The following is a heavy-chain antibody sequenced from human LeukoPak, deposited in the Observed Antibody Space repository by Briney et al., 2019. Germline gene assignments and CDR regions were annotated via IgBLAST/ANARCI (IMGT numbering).Heavy chain of an antibody. CDR2: IHHTGSA. Sequence: SETLSLTCTVSGGSISGYYWGWIRQYPGKGLEWIGHIHHTGSAFYNPSLKSRVTISVDTSTSQFSLNLNSVTVADTAVYYCARRKDDTGEFYNWFDPWGQGTLVTVSS. J-gene: IGHJ5*02. V-gene: IGHV4-31*03. CDR3: ARRKDDTGEFYNWFDP. CDR1: GGSISGYY. D-gene: IGHD2-8*02.